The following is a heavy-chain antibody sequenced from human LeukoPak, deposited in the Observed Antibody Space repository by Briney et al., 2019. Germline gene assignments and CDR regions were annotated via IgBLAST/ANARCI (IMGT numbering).Heavy chain of an antibody. Sequence: GGSLRLSCAASGFTFSRYWMHWVRQAPGKGLVWVSGIYSDGSSTTYADSVKGRFTISRDNAKNTLYLQMNSLRAEDTAVYYCTRRLGPAATGYYFDYWGQGTLVTVPS. CDR3: TRRLGPAATGYYFDY. D-gene: IGHD2-2*01. V-gene: IGHV3-74*01. J-gene: IGHJ4*02. CDR1: GFTFSRYW. CDR2: IYSDGSST.